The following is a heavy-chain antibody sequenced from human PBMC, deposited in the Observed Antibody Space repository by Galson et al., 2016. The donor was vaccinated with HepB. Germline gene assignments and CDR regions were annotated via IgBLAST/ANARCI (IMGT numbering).Heavy chain of an antibody. J-gene: IGHJ1*01. Sequence: SVKVSCKASGYPFTSYDINWVRQATGQGLEWMGWMNPNSGDTDYAQKFQGRVTMSRDTSISTAYMELTSLRSADTAVYYCARVQGRGFIMLNFWGQGTLVTVSS. CDR1: GYPFTSYD. CDR3: ARVQGRGFIMLNF. V-gene: IGHV1-8*01. CDR2: MNPNSGDT. D-gene: IGHD3-10*01.